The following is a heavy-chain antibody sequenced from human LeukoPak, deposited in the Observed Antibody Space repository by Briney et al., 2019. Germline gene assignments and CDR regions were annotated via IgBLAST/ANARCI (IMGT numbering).Heavy chain of an antibody. CDR2: IIPIFGTA. V-gene: IGHV1-69*06. D-gene: IGHD2-21*02. CDR3: ARLAYCGGDCYEAGAFDI. Sequence: ASVKVSCKASGYTFTSYDVNWVRQATGQGLEWMGGIIPIFGTANYAQKFQGRVTITADKSTSTAYMELSSLRSEDTAVYYCARLAYCGGDCYEAGAFDIWGQGTMVTVSS. CDR1: GYTFTSYD. J-gene: IGHJ3*02.